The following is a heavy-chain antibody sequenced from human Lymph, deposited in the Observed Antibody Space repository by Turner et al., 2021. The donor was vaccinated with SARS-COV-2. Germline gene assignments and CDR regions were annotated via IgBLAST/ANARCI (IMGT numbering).Heavy chain of an antibody. CDR1: GGSTSSSSDY. V-gene: IGHV4-39*01. D-gene: IGHD3-3*01. CDR3: ARHFTIFGVAGSWFDP. J-gene: IGHJ5*02. Sequence: QLQLQESGPGLVKPSETLSLNCTVSGGSTSSSSDYWGWNRQPPGKGLGWTGSFDYSGGTGYNPSLTSRVTIFVDTSKNQFNLKLSSVTAADTAVYYCARHFTIFGVAGSWFDPWGQGTLVTVSS. CDR2: FDYSGGT.